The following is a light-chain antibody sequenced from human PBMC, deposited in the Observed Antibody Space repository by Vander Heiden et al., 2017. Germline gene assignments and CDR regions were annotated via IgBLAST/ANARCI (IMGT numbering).Light chain of an antibody. CDR2: GNS. CDR1: SSNFGAGYD. CDR3: QSYDSSLSGPVV. V-gene: IGLV1-40*01. J-gene: IGLJ2*01. Sequence: QSVLTQPPSVPGAPGQRVTISCTGGSSNFGAGYDAHWYQQRPGTAPKLLIYGNSNRPSGVPDRFSGSKSGTSASLAITGLQAEDEADYYCQSYDSSLSGPVVFGGGTKLTVL.